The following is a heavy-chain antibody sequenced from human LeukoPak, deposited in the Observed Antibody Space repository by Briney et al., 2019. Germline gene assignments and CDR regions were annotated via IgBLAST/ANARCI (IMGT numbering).Heavy chain of an antibody. D-gene: IGHD3-10*01. J-gene: IGHJ4*02. CDR1: GFTFSSHG. CDR2: ISYDGSTK. CDR3: AKDATLFGDQYFDS. Sequence: GGSLTPSCAASGFTFSSHGMHWVRQAPGKGLEWVAVISYDGSTKYYTDSAKGRLNISRDNYKNTLYLQMNSLRVDDTAVYYCAKDATLFGDQYFDSWGQGTLVIVSS. V-gene: IGHV3-30*18.